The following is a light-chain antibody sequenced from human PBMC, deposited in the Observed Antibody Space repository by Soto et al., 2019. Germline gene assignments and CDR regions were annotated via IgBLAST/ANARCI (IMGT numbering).Light chain of an antibody. Sequence: EIVLTQSPATLSLSPGERATLSCRASQSINIYLAWYQQKPGQAPRLLIYDASTRATGIPARFSGSGSGTEFTLTVGSLQSEDFAVYYCQQYKNGPRITFCQGRRMEIK. CDR1: QSINIY. CDR2: DAS. V-gene: IGKV3-15*01. J-gene: IGKJ5*01. CDR3: QQYKNGPRIT.